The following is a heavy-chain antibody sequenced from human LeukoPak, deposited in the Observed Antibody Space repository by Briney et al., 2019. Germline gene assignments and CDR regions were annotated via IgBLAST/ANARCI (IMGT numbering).Heavy chain of an antibody. D-gene: IGHD1-26*01. CDR2: ISYDGSNK. J-gene: IGHJ4*02. CDR3: AKGGSYNDVGY. V-gene: IGHV3-30*18. CDR1: GFTFSSYG. Sequence: GGSLRLSCAASGFTFSSYGMHWVRQAPGKGLEWVAVISYDGSNKYYADSVKGRFTISRDNSKNTLYLQMNSLRSEDTAVYYCAKGGSYNDVGYWGKGTRVTVSS.